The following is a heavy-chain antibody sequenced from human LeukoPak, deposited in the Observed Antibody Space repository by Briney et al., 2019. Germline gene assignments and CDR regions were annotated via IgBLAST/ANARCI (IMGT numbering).Heavy chain of an antibody. J-gene: IGHJ4*02. Sequence: SETLSLTCTVSGGSISSGGYCWTWIRQHTGKGLEWIGYIYYSGSTHYNPSLKSRVSISVDTSKNQFSLNLRSVTAADTAVYYCARSRGSYEENFDCWGQGTLVTVSS. CDR3: ARSRGSYEENFDC. CDR1: GGSISSGGYC. V-gene: IGHV4-31*03. D-gene: IGHD2-15*01. CDR2: IYYSGST.